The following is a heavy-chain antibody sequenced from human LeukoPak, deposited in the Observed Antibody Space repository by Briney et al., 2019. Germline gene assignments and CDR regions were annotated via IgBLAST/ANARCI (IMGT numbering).Heavy chain of an antibody. CDR2: ISGSGGST. D-gene: IGHD6-13*01. V-gene: IGHV3-23*01. CDR3: ARDRISSSWSSYYYYGMDV. J-gene: IGHJ6*02. Sequence: GGSLRLSCAASGFTFSSYAMSWVRQAPGKGLEWVSAISGSGGSTYYADSVKGRFTISRDNSKNTLYLQMNSLRAEDTAVYYCARDRISSSWSSYYYYGMDVWGQGTTVTVSS. CDR1: GFTFSSYA.